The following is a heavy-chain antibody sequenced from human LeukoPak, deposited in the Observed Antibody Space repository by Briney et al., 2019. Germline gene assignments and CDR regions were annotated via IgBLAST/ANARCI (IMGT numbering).Heavy chain of an antibody. CDR2: IYTSGST. CDR3: AREGIAVGYSSGWYDY. V-gene: IGHV4-4*07. Sequence: SETLSLTCAVYGGSFSGYYWSWIRQPAGKGLEWIGRIYTSGSTNYNPSLKSRVTMSVDTSKNQFSPKLSSVTAADTAVYYCAREGIAVGYSSGWYDYWGQGTLVTVSS. CDR1: GGSFSGYY. D-gene: IGHD6-19*01. J-gene: IGHJ4*02.